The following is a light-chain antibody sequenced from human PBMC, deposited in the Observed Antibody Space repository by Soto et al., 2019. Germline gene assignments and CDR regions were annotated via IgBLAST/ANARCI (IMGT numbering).Light chain of an antibody. CDR2: AAS. CDR1: QGINSY. J-gene: IGKJ5*01. V-gene: IGKV1-9*01. Sequence: EIQLTQSPSFLSVSVGDRVTSTCRASQGINSYLAWYQQKPGKVPKLLIYAASTLQSGVPSRFSGSGSGTEFTLTISSLQPEDFATYYCQQINSYPITFGQGTRLEI. CDR3: QQINSYPIT.